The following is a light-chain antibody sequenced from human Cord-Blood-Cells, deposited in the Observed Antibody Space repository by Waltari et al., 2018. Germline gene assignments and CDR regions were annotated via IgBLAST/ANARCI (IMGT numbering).Light chain of an antibody. J-gene: IGLJ2*01. Sequence: QSALTQPASVSGSPGQSITISCTGTSSDVWSYNLVSWDQQHPGKAPNLSIYEGSKRPSGVSNRFSGSKSGNTASRRISGLQAEDEADYYGCSYAGSITVVFGGGTKVTVL. CDR3: CSYAGSITVV. CDR2: EGS. V-gene: IGLV2-23*01. CDR1: SSDVWSYNL.